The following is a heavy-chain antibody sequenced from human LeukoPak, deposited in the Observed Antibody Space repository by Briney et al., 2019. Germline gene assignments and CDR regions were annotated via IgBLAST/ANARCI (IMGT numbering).Heavy chain of an antibody. V-gene: IGHV3-48*01. CDR1: GFTFSSYE. CDR3: ARAQTN. Sequence: GGSLRLSCAASGFTFSSYEMNWVRQAPGKGLEWVSYISSSSDTIYYADSVRGRFTISRDNAKNSLYLQMNSLRAEDTAVYYCARAQTNWGQGTLVTVSS. J-gene: IGHJ4*02. CDR2: ISSSSDTI. D-gene: IGHD4-11*01.